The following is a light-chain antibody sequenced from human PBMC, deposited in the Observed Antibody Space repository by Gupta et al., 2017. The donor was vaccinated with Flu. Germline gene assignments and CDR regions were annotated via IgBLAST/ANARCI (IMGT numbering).Light chain of an antibody. Sequence: QSVLSQPPSASGTPGQRLTISCSGSSSNVGSNSLNWYQQVSGTAPKLLIFCSNQRPSGVTGRFLCYTAGSYASPRTSVLQSEEEADDYCGVWDAGIDSFVFGGGTKLTVL. CDR1: SSNVGSNS. CDR2: CSN. V-gene: IGLV1-44*01. CDR3: GVWDAGIDSFV. J-gene: IGLJ2*01.